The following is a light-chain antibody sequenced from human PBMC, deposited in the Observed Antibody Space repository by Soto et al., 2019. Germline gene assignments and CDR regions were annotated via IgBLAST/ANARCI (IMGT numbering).Light chain of an antibody. CDR3: QQYNSYPLT. J-gene: IGKJ4*01. Sequence: DIQMTQSPSTLSASVGDRVTITCRASQSISSWLAWYQQKPGKAPKLLIYDASSLESGVPSRFRGSGSGTEFPLPINRLQPYYFATYYCQQYNSYPLTFGGGTKVEIK. V-gene: IGKV1-5*01. CDR2: DAS. CDR1: QSISSW.